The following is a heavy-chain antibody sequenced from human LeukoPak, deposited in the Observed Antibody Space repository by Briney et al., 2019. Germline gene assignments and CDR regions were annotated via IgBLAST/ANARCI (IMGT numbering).Heavy chain of an antibody. CDR2: INPNSGGT. Sequence: ASVSVSCTASGYTFTGYYMHWVWQAPGQGLEWMGRINPNSGGTNYEQKFQGRVTMTRATSISTASMELSRMRPDDADVDVYARRYRYSMDAWGQGTTVTVSS. CDR3: ARRYRYSMDA. V-gene: IGHV1-2*05. D-gene: IGHD3-16*02. CDR1: GYTFTGYY. J-gene: IGHJ6*02.